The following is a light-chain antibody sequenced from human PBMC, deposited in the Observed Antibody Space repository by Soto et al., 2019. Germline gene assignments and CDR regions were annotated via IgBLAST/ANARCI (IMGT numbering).Light chain of an antibody. J-gene: IGLJ3*02. V-gene: IGLV2-8*01. CDR1: SSDVGAYKY. CDR2: EVS. CDR3: TSYVGRNIWV. Sequence: QSALTQPPSASGSPGQSVTISCTGTSSDVGAYKYVSWYQQYPGKAPKLMIYEVSKRPSGVPDRFSGSKSGNTASLTVSGLQAEDEAEYYCTSYVGRNIWVFGGGTQLTVL.